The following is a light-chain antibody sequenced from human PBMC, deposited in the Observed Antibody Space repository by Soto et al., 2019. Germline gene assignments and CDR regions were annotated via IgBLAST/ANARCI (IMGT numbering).Light chain of an antibody. CDR1: QNISTY. CDR2: AAS. V-gene: IGKV1-39*01. Sequence: DIQMTQSPRFLSASVGDRVTITCRASQNISTYLTWYQQKPGKGPTVLIYAASTLQRGVPSRFSGSTTGTDFTLTITGLQPEDSATYYCQQTLSVPRTFGLGTKVEIK. J-gene: IGKJ1*01. CDR3: QQTLSVPRT.